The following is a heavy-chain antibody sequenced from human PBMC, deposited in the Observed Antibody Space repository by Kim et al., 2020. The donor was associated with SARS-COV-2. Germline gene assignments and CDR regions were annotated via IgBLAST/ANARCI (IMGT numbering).Heavy chain of an antibody. D-gene: IGHD1-26*01. CDR2: MNPSTGSA. J-gene: IGHJ4*02. CDR1: GYTFASFH. V-gene: IGHV1-46*01. CDR3: SIAPQGPYSGSYSLNF. Sequence: ASVKVSCKASGYTFASFHMHWVRQAPGQGLEWMALMNPSTGSASYAQKFQGRVTMTRDTSTSTVYMELSSLRSDDPAVYYCSIAPQGPYSGSYSLNFWGQ.